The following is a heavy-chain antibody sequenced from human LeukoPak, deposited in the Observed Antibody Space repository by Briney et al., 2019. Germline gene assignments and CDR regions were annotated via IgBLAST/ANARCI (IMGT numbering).Heavy chain of an antibody. CDR3: AGGQRRLQDY. CDR1: GGSISSGDYY. V-gene: IGHV4-30-4*02. J-gene: IGHJ4*02. Sequence: SETLSLTCTVSGGSISSGDYYWSWIRQPPGKGLEWIGYISYSGSTYYNPSLKSRVTISVDASKNQFSLKMSSVTAADTAVYYCAGGQRRLQDYWGQGTLVTVSS. CDR2: ISYSGST.